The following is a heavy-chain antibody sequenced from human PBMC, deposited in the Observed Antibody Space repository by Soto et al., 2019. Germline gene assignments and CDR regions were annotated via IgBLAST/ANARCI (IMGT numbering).Heavy chain of an antibody. CDR3: ARRYCSSTSCPPISGMDV. V-gene: IGHV1-24*01. CDR2: FDPEDGET. CDR1: GYTLTELS. D-gene: IGHD2-2*01. J-gene: IGHJ6*02. Sequence: ASVKVSCKVSGYTLTELSMHWVRQAPGKGLEWMGGFDPEDGETIYAQKFQGRVTITRDTSASTAYMELSSPRSEDTAVYYCARRYCSSTSCPPISGMDVWGQGTTVTVSS.